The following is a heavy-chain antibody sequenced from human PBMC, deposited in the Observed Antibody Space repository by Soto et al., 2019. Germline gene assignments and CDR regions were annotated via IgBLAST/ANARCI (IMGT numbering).Heavy chain of an antibody. CDR2: ISYDGSNK. CDR1: GFTFSSYG. D-gene: IGHD3-9*01. J-gene: IGHJ4*02. Sequence: QVQLVESGGGVVQPGRSLRLSCAASGFTFSSYGMHWVRQAPGKGLEWVAVISYDGSNKYYADSVKGRFTISRDNSKNTLYLQMNSLRAEDTAVYYCAKADRKMYYDILTGPSPLFDYWGQGTLVTVSS. CDR3: AKADRKMYYDILTGPSPLFDY. V-gene: IGHV3-30*18.